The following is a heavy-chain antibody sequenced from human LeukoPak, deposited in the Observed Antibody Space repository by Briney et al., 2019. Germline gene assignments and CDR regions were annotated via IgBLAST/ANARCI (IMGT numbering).Heavy chain of an antibody. V-gene: IGHV1-46*01. CDR1: GYTFTGYY. D-gene: IGHD3-22*01. CDR3: ARDAWYDSLPTYYFDY. Sequence: ASVKVSCKASGYTFTGYYMHWVRQAPGQGLEWMGIINPSGGSTSYAQKFQGRVTMTRDTSTSTVYMELSSLRSEDTAVYYCARDAWYDSLPTYYFDYWGQGTLVTVSS. J-gene: IGHJ4*02. CDR2: INPSGGST.